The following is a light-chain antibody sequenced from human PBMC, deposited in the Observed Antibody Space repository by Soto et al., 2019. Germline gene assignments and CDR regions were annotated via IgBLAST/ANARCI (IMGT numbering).Light chain of an antibody. CDR1: SSDIGGYHH. Sequence: QSALTQPPSASGSPGQSVTISCIGTSSDIGGYHHVSWYQQYPGKAPRVMIYDVSERPSGVPDRFSGSKSGNTASLTVSGLQAEDDADYYCFSYSDTYTYLFGTGTKLTVL. CDR2: DVS. V-gene: IGLV2-8*01. CDR3: FSYSDTYTYL. J-gene: IGLJ1*01.